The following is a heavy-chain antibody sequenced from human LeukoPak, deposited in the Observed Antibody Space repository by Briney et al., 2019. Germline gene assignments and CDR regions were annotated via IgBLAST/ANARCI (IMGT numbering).Heavy chain of an antibody. CDR1: GFTFSSYE. V-gene: IGHV3-48*03. D-gene: IGHD3-10*01. J-gene: IGHJ5*02. Sequence: GGSLRRSCAASGFTFSSYEMNWVRQAPGKGLEWVSYISSSGSTIYYADSVKGRFTISRDNSKNTLYLQMNSLRAEDTAVYYCAKDSGSVLLWFGEFGRFDPWGQGTLVTVSS. CDR2: ISSSGSTI. CDR3: AKDSGSVLLWFGEFGRFDP.